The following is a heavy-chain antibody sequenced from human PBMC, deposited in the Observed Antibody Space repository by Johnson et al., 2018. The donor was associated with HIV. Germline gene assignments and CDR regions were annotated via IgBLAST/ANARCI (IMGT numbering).Heavy chain of an antibody. D-gene: IGHD6-19*01. CDR3: ATTRLSTGWYAFDI. CDR1: GFTFDDYG. Sequence: VQLVESGGGVVRPGGSLRLSCTASGFTFDDYGMSWVRQAPGTGLEWVSGIKWNGGGTGYGDSVKGRFTISRDNVKKSRYLQRTGLGVEEPAWYYCATTRLSTGWYAFDIWGQGTMVTVSS. CDR2: IKWNGGGT. V-gene: IGHV3-20*04. J-gene: IGHJ3*02.